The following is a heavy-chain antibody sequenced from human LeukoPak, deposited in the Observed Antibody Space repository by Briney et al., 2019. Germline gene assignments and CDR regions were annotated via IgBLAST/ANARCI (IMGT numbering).Heavy chain of an antibody. Sequence: SETLSLTCSVSGGSISTYYWSWIRQPPGKGLEWIGYIYYSGTTNYNPSLKSRVTISVDTSKNQFSLKLSSVTAADTAVYYCAGHHPRNTVDFWGQGTLVTVSS. CDR1: GGSISTYY. CDR3: AGHHPRNTVDF. D-gene: IGHD2/OR15-2a*01. V-gene: IGHV4-59*01. J-gene: IGHJ4*02. CDR2: IYYSGTT.